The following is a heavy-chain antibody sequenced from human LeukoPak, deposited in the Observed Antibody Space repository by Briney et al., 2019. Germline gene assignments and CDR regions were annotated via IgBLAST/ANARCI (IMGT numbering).Heavy chain of an antibody. V-gene: IGHV3-53*01. Sequence: GGSLRLSCAASGFTVSSNYMSWVRQAPGKGLEWVSVIYIGGGTYYADSVKGRFTISRDNSKNTLYLQMNSLRAEDTAVYYCARDMAGPPLFYYWGQGTLVTVSS. CDR1: GFTVSSNY. CDR2: IYIGGGT. J-gene: IGHJ4*02. D-gene: IGHD6-19*01. CDR3: ARDMAGPPLFYY.